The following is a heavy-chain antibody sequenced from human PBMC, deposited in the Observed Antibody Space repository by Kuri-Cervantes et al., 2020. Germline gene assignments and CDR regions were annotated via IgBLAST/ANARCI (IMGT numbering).Heavy chain of an antibody. CDR1: GFTFSYYV. Sequence: GESLKISCAASGFTFSYYVIHWVRQAPGKGLEWVTVIWYDGSKKYYADSVKGRFTISRDNSKNTLYLQMNSLRAEDTALYYCAKFILGAFDIWGQGTMVTDSS. J-gene: IGHJ3*02. D-gene: IGHD3-16*02. CDR2: IWYDGSKK. CDR3: AKFILGAFDI. V-gene: IGHV3-30*02.